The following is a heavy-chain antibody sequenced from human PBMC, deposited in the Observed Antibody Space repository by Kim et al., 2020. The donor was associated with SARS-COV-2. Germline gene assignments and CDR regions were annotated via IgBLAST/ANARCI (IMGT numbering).Heavy chain of an antibody. D-gene: IGHD3-10*01. CDR2: ISGGGAET. J-gene: IGHJ5*02. CDR1: GFTFSSCA. V-gene: IGHV3-23*01. CDR3: ADGRTRGGFLAHDP. Sequence: GGSLRLSCAASGFTFSSCAMSWVRQAPGKGLEWVSAISGGGAETYYADSVKGRFTVSRDNSKNMLYLQMTSLRAEDTAMYYCADGRTRGGFLAHDPWGQGTLVTVAS.